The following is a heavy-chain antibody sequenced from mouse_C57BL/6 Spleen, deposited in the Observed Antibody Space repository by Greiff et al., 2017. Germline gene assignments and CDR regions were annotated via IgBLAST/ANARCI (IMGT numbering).Heavy chain of an antibody. CDR1: GFTFSDYG. Sequence: EVKLVESGGGLVKPGGSLKLSCAASGFTFSDYGMHWVRQAPEKGLEWVAYISSGSSTIYYADTVKGRFTISSDNAKNTLFRQMTSLRSEDTAMYYCARYGSSYGRAMDDWGQGTSVTVSS. D-gene: IGHD1-1*01. V-gene: IGHV5-17*01. CDR2: ISSGSSTI. CDR3: ARYGSSYGRAMDD. J-gene: IGHJ4*01.